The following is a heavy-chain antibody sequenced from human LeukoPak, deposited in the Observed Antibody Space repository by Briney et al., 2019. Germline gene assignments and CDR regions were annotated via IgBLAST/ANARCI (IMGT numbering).Heavy chain of an antibody. CDR3: AKVLVGTTCFEY. CDR1: GFTFSSYG. CDR2: ISGSGGST. J-gene: IGHJ4*02. D-gene: IGHD1-7*01. V-gene: IGHV3-23*01. Sequence: GGSLRLSCAASGFTFSSYGMSWVRQAPGKGLEWVSAISGSGGSTYYADSVKGRFTMSRDNSKNTLYLQMNSLRAEDTAVYYCAKVLVGTTCFEYWGQGTLVTVSS.